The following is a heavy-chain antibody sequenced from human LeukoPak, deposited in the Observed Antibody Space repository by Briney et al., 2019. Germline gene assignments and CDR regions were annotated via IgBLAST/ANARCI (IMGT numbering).Heavy chain of an antibody. V-gene: IGHV3-30*02. Sequence: GGSLRLSCAASGFTFSSYGMHWVRQAPGKGLAWVAFIRYDGSNKYYADSVKGRFTISRDNSKNTLYLQMNSLRAEDTAVYYCARLRFGLNWFDPWGQGTLVTVSS. D-gene: IGHD3/OR15-3a*01. CDR2: IRYDGSNK. CDR1: GFTFSSYG. J-gene: IGHJ5*02. CDR3: ARLRFGLNWFDP.